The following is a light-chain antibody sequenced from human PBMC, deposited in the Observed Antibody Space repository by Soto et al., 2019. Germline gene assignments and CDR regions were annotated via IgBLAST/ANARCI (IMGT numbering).Light chain of an antibody. Sequence: DIQMTQSPSSLSASFGDRVTITCRASQSISCYLNWYQQKPGRAPKLLXYTASSLQSGVPSRFSGSGSGTDFTLTISSLQPEDFATYYCQQFNTYPTWTFGPGTKVDIK. CDR2: TAS. J-gene: IGKJ1*01. V-gene: IGKV1-39*01. CDR3: QQFNTYPTWT. CDR1: QSISCY.